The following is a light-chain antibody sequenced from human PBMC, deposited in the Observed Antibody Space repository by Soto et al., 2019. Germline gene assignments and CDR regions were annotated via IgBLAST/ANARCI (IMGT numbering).Light chain of an antibody. CDR1: QTLSKW. CDR3: QQYYSYTRT. V-gene: IGKV1-5*03. Sequence: DIQMTQSPSTQSSSLGDRVTITCRASQTLSKWLAWYQQKPERPPKLLIYKASSLQSGVPSRFSGSGSGTEFTLTISCLKYEDFATYYCQQYYSYTRTFGQGTKVDIK. J-gene: IGKJ1*01. CDR2: KAS.